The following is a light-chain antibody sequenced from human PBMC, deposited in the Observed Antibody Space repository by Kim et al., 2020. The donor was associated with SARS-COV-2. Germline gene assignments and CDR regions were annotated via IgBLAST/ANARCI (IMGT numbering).Light chain of an antibody. Sequence: RVTMSWSGSSSNIGTNTVTWYQQLSPGPAPKILIYSNNQRPSGVPARFSGSKSGTSASLAISGLQSEDEADYYCAAWDDSLNGVLFGGGTQLTVL. CDR1: SSNIGTNT. J-gene: IGLJ2*01. CDR3: AAWDDSLNGVL. CDR2: SNN. V-gene: IGLV1-44*01.